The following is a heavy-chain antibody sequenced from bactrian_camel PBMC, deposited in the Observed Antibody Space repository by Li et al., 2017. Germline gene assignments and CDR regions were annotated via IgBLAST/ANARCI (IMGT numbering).Heavy chain of an antibody. CDR2: LETGSTST. J-gene: IGHJ4*01. Sequence: HVQLVESGGGSVQTGGSLRLSCAVSGDTNSIEILGWFRQAPGKEREGVAVLETGSTSTFYADPVNGRFTVARDRAKNTLYLQMDSLKVEDTAVYYCAADITIPTQPCGYGYNFWGQGTQVTVS. V-gene: IGHV3S54*01. CDR1: GDTNSIEI. D-gene: IGHD4*01. CDR3: AADITIPTQPCGYGYNF.